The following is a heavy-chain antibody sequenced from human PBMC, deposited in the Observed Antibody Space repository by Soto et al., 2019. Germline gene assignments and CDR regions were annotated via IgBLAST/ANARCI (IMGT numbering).Heavy chain of an antibody. CDR2: TGLNGRTT. Sequence: EVQLLESGGGLVQPGGSLRLSCAASGFTFSTSAMTWVRQAPGKGLEWVSTTGLNGRTTYYADSVKGRFTVSRDNSKNTLDLQMRSLRAEDTAVYYCATVHGTSRSFDSWGQGTLVTVSS. J-gene: IGHJ4*02. V-gene: IGHV3-23*01. CDR3: ATVHGTSRSFDS. CDR1: GFTFSTSA.